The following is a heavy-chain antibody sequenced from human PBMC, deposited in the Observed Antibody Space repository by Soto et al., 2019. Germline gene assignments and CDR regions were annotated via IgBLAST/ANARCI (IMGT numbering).Heavy chain of an antibody. CDR2: IYYSGST. J-gene: IGHJ6*02. V-gene: IGHV4-31*03. CDR1: GGSISSGGYY. CDR3: AGGGALETATVIYSSYGMDV. Sequence: QVQLQESGPGLVKPSQTLTLTCSVSGGSISSGGYYWSWIRQHPGKGLEWIGYIYYSGSTFYNPCLKSRLTISLDMFKNQFSQKLSSVSAADTAVYYCAGGGALETATVIYSSYGMDVWGQGTTVSVSS. D-gene: IGHD5-18*01.